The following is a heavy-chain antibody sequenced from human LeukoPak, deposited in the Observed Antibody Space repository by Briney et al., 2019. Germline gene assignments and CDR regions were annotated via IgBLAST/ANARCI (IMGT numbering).Heavy chain of an antibody. D-gene: IGHD4-17*01. V-gene: IGHV2-70*01. Sequence: SGPTLVNPTQTLRLTCTFSGFSLSDGGMSVTWIRQPPGKALEWLALIDWEDDTFYSASLKMRLTISKDPSKNLVVLTMTNMDPADTATYYCARIPLYGAYLDYWGPGTRVTVSS. CDR2: IDWEDDT. J-gene: IGHJ4*02. CDR1: GFSLSDGGMS. CDR3: ARIPLYGAYLDY.